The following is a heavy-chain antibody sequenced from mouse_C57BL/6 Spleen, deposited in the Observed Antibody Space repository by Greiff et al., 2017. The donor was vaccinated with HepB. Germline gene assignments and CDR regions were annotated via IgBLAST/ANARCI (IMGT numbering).Heavy chain of an antibody. CDR2: ISDGGSYT. V-gene: IGHV5-4*03. CDR3: ARAYYYGTWFAY. CDR1: GFTFSSYA. J-gene: IGHJ3*01. D-gene: IGHD1-1*01. Sequence: EVKLEESGGGLVKPGGSLKLSCAASGFTFSSYAMSWVRQTPEKRLEWVATISDGGSYTYYPDNVKGRFTISRDNAKNNLYLQMSHLKSEDTAMYYCARAYYYGTWFAYWGQGTLVTVSA.